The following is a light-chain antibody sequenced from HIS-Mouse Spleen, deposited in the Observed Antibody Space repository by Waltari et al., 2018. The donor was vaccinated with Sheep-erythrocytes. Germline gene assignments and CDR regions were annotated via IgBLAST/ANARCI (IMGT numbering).Light chain of an antibody. Sequence: QSALTQPRSVSGSPGQSAPISCTGTSSDVGGYNYSSWYQQHPGKAPKLMVFEFIKRPSGVPARCNGSKSGNTASLTISGLQAEDVAGYCCCSYAGSYPLWVFGGGTKLTVL. J-gene: IGLJ3*02. CDR1: SSDVGGYNY. CDR2: EFI. CDR3: CSYAGSYPLWV. V-gene: IGLV2-11*01.